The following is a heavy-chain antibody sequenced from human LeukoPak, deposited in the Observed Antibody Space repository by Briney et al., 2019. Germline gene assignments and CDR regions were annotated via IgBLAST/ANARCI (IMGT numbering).Heavy chain of an antibody. CDR1: GGTFSTYA. CDR2: IIPLFGTA. Sequence: ASVKVSCKASGGTFSTYAVNWVRQATGQRLEWMGGIIPLFGTANYAQKFQGRVTITTDESTSTAYMELSSLRSEDTAIYYCARVFARGGEISGSYYYYWGQGTLVTVSS. V-gene: IGHV1-69*05. D-gene: IGHD1-26*01. J-gene: IGHJ4*02. CDR3: ARVFARGGEISGSYYYY.